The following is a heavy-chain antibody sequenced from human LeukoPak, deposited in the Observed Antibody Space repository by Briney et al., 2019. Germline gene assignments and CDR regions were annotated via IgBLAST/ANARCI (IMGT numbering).Heavy chain of an antibody. CDR2: IHSDGTT. Sequence: KPSETLSLTCNVSGGSLTNYYWGWIRQPPGKGLEFIGYIHSDGTTNYVSSLQSRVAISLDTSKIQFSLRLYSVTAADTALYFCARLNFRGGEALHFDSWGQGTLVTVSS. V-gene: IGHV4-4*09. J-gene: IGHJ4*02. CDR3: ARLNFRGGEALHFDS. CDR1: GGSLTNYY. D-gene: IGHD3-16*01.